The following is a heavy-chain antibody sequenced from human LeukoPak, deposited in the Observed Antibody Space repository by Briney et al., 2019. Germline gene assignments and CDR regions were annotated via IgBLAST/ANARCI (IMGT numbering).Heavy chain of an antibody. CDR2: IYYSGST. Sequence: SETLSLTCTVSGGSVSSGSYYWNWIRQPPGKGLEWIGYIYYSGSTNYNPSLKSRVTISVDTSKNQFSLKLSSVTAADTAVYYCASVNYYDSSGEYFQHWGQGTLVTVSS. J-gene: IGHJ1*01. D-gene: IGHD3-22*01. CDR1: GGSVSSGSYY. V-gene: IGHV4-61*01. CDR3: ASVNYYDSSGEYFQH.